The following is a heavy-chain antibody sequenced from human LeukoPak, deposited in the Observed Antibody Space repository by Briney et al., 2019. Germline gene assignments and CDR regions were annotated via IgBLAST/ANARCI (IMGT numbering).Heavy chain of an antibody. J-gene: IGHJ4*02. Sequence: GESLKISCKGPGYSFTSYWIAWVRQMPGQGLEWIGIIYPGDSDTRYSLPFQCQVTISSDKSISTASLQWSSMKASDTDMYYCARLRYFRPRYYDSSGYFHALDYWGQGTLVTVSS. V-gene: IGHV5-51*01. CDR2: IYPGDSDT. D-gene: IGHD3-22*01. CDR3: ARLRYFRPRYYDSSGYFHALDY. CDR1: GYSFTSYW.